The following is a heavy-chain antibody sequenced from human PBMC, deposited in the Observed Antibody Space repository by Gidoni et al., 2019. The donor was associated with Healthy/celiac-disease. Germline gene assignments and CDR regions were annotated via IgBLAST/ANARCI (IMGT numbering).Heavy chain of an antibody. CDR2: IISLAYGGTT. J-gene: IGHJ4*02. CDR1: GFTVGDYA. Sequence: EVQLVESGGGLVKPGRSLRLSCTASGFTVGDYAMSWFRQAPGQGLAWVGFIISLAYGGTTEYAASVKGRFTISSDDSNSIAYLQMNSLTTEDTAVYYCTRQWELLFPFDYWGQGTLVTVSS. CDR3: TRQWELLFPFDY. D-gene: IGHD1-26*01. V-gene: IGHV3-49*05.